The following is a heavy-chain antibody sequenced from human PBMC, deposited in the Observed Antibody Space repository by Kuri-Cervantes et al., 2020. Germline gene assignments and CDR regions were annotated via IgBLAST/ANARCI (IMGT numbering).Heavy chain of an antibody. J-gene: IGHJ4*02. CDR3: ARARLLWFGD. D-gene: IGHD3-10*01. V-gene: IGHV4-59*01. CDR1: GGSISTYY. Sequence: SETLSLTCTVSGGSISTYYWTWIRQPPGKGLEWIGYVYYSGSTNYNPSFKNRVTISVSTSKNQLSLKLSSVTAADTAVYYCARARLLWFGDWGQGTLVTVSS. CDR2: VYYSGST.